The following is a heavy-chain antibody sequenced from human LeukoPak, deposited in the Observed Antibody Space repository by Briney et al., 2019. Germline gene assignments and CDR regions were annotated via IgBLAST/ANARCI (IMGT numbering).Heavy chain of an antibody. Sequence: GGSLRLSCAASGFTFSSYSMSWVRQAPGKGLEWVSAISGSGGSTYYADSVKGRFTISRDNSKNTLYLQMNSLRAEDTAVYYCAKRRVGMATMPYWYFDLWGRGTLVTVSS. V-gene: IGHV3-23*01. CDR2: ISGSGGST. CDR3: AKRRVGMATMPYWYFDL. CDR1: GFTFSSYS. D-gene: IGHD5-12*01. J-gene: IGHJ2*01.